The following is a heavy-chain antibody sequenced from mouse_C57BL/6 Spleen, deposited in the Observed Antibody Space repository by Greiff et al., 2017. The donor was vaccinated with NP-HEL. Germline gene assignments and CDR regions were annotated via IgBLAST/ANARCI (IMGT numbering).Heavy chain of an antibody. J-gene: IGHJ2*01. D-gene: IGHD1-1*01. CDR1: GYTFTSYW. CDR3: ARSHYYGSSYERDFDY. V-gene: IGHV1-69*01. CDR2: IDPSDSYT. Sequence: VQLQQPGAELVMPGASVKLSCKASGYTFTSYWMHWVKQRPGQGLEWIGEIDPSDSYTNYNQKFKGKSTLTVDKSSSTAYMQLSSLTSEDSAVYYCARSHYYGSSYERDFDYWGQGTTLTVSS.